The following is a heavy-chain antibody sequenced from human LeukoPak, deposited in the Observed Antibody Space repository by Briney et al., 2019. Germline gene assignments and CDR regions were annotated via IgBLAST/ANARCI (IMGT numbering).Heavy chain of an antibody. CDR3: ARTPNGSGSYYSPYYFDY. D-gene: IGHD3-10*01. CDR1: GYTFTGYY. J-gene: IGHJ4*02. CDR2: INPNSGGT. Sequence: GASVKVSCKASGYTFTGYYMHWVRQAPGQGLEWMGWINPNSGGTNYAQKFQGRVTMTRDTSISTAYMELSRLRSDDTAVYYCARTPNGSGSYYSPYYFDYWGQGTLVTVSS. V-gene: IGHV1-2*02.